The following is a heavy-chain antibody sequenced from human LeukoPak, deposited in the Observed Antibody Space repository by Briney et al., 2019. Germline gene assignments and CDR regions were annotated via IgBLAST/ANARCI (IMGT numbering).Heavy chain of an antibody. D-gene: IGHD3-10*01. CDR2: ISSSSSYI. CDR1: GFTFSSYS. J-gene: IGHJ3*02. CDR3: AREGDYYGSGSYFNHDAFDI. Sequence: TGGSLRLSCAASGFTFSSYSMNWVRQAPGKGLEWVSSISSSSSYIYYADSVKGRFTISRDNAMNSLYLQMNSLRAEDTAVYYCAREGDYYGSGSYFNHDAFDIWGQGTMVTVSS. V-gene: IGHV3-21*01.